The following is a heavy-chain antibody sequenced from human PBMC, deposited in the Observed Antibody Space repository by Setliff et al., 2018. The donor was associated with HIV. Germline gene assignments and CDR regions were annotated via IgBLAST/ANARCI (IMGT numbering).Heavy chain of an antibody. V-gene: IGHV1-46*01. CDR3: ASAGAWQRNALDI. J-gene: IGHJ3*02. D-gene: IGHD5-12*01. CDR1: TFTFTDYI. Sequence: ASVKVSCKVSTFTFTDYILYWVRQAPGQGLEWMGVINPTGGSTRNTQKFQGRVAMTRDTSTSTVYMELSSLRSEDTAVYYCASAGAWQRNALDIWGQGTMVTVSS. CDR2: INPTGGST.